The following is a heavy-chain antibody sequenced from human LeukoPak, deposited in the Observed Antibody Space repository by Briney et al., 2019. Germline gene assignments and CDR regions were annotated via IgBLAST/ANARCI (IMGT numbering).Heavy chain of an antibody. D-gene: IGHD4-17*01. J-gene: IGHJ4*02. Sequence: PSETLSLTCAVYGVSFSGYYWSWIRQPPGKGLEWIGEINHSGSTNYNPSLKSRVTISVDTSKNQFSLKLSSVTAADTAVYYCARRASAYGLWGQGTLVTVSS. CDR1: GVSFSGYY. CDR2: INHSGST. V-gene: IGHV4-34*01. CDR3: ARRASAYGL.